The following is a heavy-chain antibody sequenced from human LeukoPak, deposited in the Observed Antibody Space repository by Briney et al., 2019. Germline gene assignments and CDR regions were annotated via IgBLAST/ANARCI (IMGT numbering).Heavy chain of an antibody. D-gene: IGHD3-22*01. V-gene: IGHV1-2*02. Sequence: VRQAXXXGXEWMGCINPNSGGTNYAQKFQGRVTMTRDTSISTAYMELSRLRSDDTAVYYCAREIQYYDSSGYLYWGQGTLVTVSS. CDR2: INPNSGGT. J-gene: IGHJ4*02. CDR3: AREIQYYDSSGYLY.